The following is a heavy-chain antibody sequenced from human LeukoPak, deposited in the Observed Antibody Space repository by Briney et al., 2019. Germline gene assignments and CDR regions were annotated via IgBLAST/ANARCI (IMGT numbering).Heavy chain of an antibody. J-gene: IGHJ4*02. CDR1: GFAFSDFW. V-gene: IGHV3-7*01. CDR3: ATSHGSAGND. Sequence: GGSVILYWAASGFAFSDFWMSLVRQAPGTVLEWVANIRHDGNAKNYVPSVRGRFTISRDNAKNSLYLQMNSLTVEDTAVYYCATSHGSAGNDWGQGTLVTVSS. CDR2: IRHDGNAK. D-gene: IGHD2-15*01.